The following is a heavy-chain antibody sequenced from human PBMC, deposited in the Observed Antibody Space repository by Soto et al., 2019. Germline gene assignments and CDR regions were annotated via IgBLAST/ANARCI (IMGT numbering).Heavy chain of an antibody. CDR3: ARGSNYDFWSGYLYYYYYYMDV. CDR2: INHSGST. J-gene: IGHJ6*03. Sequence: SETLSLTCAVYGGSFSGYYWSWIRQPPGKGLEWIGEINHSGSTNYNPSLKSRVTISVDTSKNQFSLKLSSVTVADTAVYYCARGSNYDFWSGYLYYYYYYMDVWGKGTTVTVSS. CDR1: GGSFSGYY. V-gene: IGHV4-34*01. D-gene: IGHD3-3*01.